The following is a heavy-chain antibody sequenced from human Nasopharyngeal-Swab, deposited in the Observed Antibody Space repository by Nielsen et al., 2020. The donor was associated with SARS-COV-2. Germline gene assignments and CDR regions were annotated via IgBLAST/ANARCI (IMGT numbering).Heavy chain of an antibody. V-gene: IGHV3-48*01. CDR3: ARDRYLAR. CDR1: GFTFSTYS. CDR2: ISGSGTI. Sequence: GGSLRLSCAASGFTFSTYSMNWVRQAPGKGLEWISYISGSGTIYYTDSVKGRCTISRDNAKNSLYLQMNSLRAEDTALYYCARDRYLARWGQGTLVTVSS. D-gene: IGHD3-16*02. J-gene: IGHJ4*02.